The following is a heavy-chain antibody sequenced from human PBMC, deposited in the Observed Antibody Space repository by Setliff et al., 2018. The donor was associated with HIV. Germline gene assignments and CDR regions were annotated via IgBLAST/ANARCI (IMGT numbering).Heavy chain of an antibody. V-gene: IGHV1-18*01. CDR1: GYTFSSYG. Sequence: ASVKVSCKASGYTFSSYGISWVRQAPGQGLEWMGWINSYDGNTNYEQKFQGRVTTTTDTSTTSAYLELRSLRPDDTAVYFCARNKLSDAFDVWGPGTMVTVS. D-gene: IGHD1-1*01. CDR3: ARNKLSDAFDV. CDR2: INSYDGNT. J-gene: IGHJ3*01.